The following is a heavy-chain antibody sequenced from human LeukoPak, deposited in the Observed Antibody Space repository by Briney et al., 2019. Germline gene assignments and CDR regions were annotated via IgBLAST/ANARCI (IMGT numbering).Heavy chain of an antibody. CDR3: ARDTLYYYDSSGYYPDAFDI. CDR2: IIPIFGTA. D-gene: IGHD3-22*01. V-gene: IGHV1-69*13. CDR1: GGTFSSYA. Sequence: SVKVSCKASGGTFSSYAISWVRQAPGQGLECMGGIIPIFGTANYAQKFQGRVTITADESTSTAYMELSSLRSEDTAVYYCARDTLYYYDSSGYYPDAFDIWGQGTMVTVSS. J-gene: IGHJ3*02.